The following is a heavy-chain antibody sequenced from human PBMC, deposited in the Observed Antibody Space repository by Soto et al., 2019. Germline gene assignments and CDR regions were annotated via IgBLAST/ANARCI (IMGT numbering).Heavy chain of an antibody. CDR1: GFTFSSYS. J-gene: IGHJ3*02. CDR2: ISSSSSYI. D-gene: IGHD4-17*01. V-gene: IGHV3-21*01. CDR3: ARDPGRPRVTVSADAFDI. Sequence: PGGSLRLSCAASGFTFSSYSMNWVRQAPGKGLEWVSSISSSSSYIYYADSVKGRFTISRDNAKNSLYLQMNSLRAEDTAVYYCARDPGRPRVTVSADAFDIWGQGTMVTVSS.